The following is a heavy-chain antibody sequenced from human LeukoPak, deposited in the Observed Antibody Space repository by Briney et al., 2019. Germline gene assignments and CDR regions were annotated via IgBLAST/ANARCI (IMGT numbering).Heavy chain of an antibody. V-gene: IGHV4-38-2*02. CDR2: VYHSGAT. Sequence: SETLSLTCIVSGYSISSGYYWGWIRQPPGKGLGWIGNVYHSGATYYNPSLKSRVTISVDTSKNQFSLKLSSVTAADTAVYYCARASPGNFDWLPFLASKFLTFDYWGQGTLVTVSS. CDR1: GYSISSGYY. CDR3: ARASPGNFDWLPFLASKFLTFDY. J-gene: IGHJ4*02. D-gene: IGHD3-9*01.